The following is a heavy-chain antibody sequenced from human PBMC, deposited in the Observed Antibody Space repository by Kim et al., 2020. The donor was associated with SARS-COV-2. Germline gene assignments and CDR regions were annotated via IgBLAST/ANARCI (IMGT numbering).Heavy chain of an antibody. J-gene: IGHJ5*02. D-gene: IGHD6-13*01. V-gene: IGHV3-73*01. CDR2: IRSKANSYAT. CDR1: GFTFSGSA. CDR3: TRLRAAAARGPPYWFDP. Sequence: GGSLRLSCAASGFTFSGSAMHWVRQASGKGLEWVGRIRSKANSYATAYAASVKGRFTISRDDSKNTAYLQMNSLKTEDTAVYYCTRLRAAAARGPPYWFDPWGQGTLVTVSS.